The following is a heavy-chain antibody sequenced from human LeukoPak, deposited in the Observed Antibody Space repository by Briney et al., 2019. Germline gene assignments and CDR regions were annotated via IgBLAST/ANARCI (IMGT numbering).Heavy chain of an antibody. CDR2: ISGSGGST. CDR3: AKDPGGWAHNWFDP. V-gene: IGHV3-23*01. D-gene: IGHD3-16*01. CDR1: GFTFSSYA. J-gene: IGHJ5*02. Sequence: SGGSLRLSCAASGFTFSSYAMSWVRQAPGKGLEWVSVISGSGGSTYYADSVKGRFTISRDNSKNTLYLQMNSLRAEDTAVYYCAKDPGGWAHNWFDPWGQGTLVTVSS.